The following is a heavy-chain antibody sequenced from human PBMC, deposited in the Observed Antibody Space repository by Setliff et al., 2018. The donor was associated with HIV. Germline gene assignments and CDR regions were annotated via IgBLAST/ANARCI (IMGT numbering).Heavy chain of an antibody. CDR3: ARGGYSYGLY. CDR1: GGSIRNGLYY. D-gene: IGHD5-18*01. J-gene: IGHJ4*02. Sequence: SETLSLTCTVSGGSIRNGLYYWHWIRQPPGKGLEWIGSVYYSGSTYYKPSLKSRVTVSADTSKNQFSLKLTSVTAADTAVYYCARGGYSYGLYWGQGTLVTVSS. V-gene: IGHV4-39*07. CDR2: VYYSGST.